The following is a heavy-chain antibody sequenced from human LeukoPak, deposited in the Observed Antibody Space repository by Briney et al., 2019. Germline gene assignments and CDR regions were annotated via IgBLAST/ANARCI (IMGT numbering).Heavy chain of an antibody. V-gene: IGHV5-51*01. J-gene: IGHJ4*02. CDR3: ARRELGILYYFDY. CDR2: IYPSDSDT. CDR1: GYSFTNYW. D-gene: IGHD7-27*01. Sequence: GESLKISCKGSGYSFTNYWIGWVRQMPGKGLEWMGIIYPSDSDTTYSPSFQGQVTISADKSISTAYLQWSSLKASDTAMYYCARRELGILYYFDYWGQGTLVTVSS.